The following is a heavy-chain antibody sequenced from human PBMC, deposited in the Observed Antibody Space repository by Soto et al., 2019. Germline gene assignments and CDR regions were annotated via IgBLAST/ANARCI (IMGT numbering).Heavy chain of an antibody. J-gene: IGHJ5*02. D-gene: IGHD4-4*01. Sequence: GVSLRLSFEASGLIVTNDFMNWFRQAPGRGLEWVSVINPEGRTYYADSVKDRFTISRDTSKNTLYLQMNSLRVEDTAVYYCAGDTAGTVSFDPWGQGTQVTFSS. V-gene: IGHV3-66*01. CDR3: AGDTAGTVSFDP. CDR2: INPEGRT. CDR1: GLIVTNDF.